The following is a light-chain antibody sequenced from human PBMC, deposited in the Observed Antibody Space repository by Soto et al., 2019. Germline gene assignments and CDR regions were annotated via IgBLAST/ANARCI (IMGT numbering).Light chain of an antibody. Sequence: EIVVTQSPGTLSLSPGERATLSCRASQSVRSSFLAWYQQKPGQAPRLLIYGASSRATGIPDMFSGSGSGTDFTLTISRLEPEDFAVYYCQQYGSSPYTFGQGTKLEIK. V-gene: IGKV3-20*01. CDR2: GAS. CDR1: QSVRSSF. CDR3: QQYGSSPYT. J-gene: IGKJ2*01.